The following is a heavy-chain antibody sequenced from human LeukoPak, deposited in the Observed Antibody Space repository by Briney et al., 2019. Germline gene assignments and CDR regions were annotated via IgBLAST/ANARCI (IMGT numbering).Heavy chain of an antibody. J-gene: IGHJ5*02. V-gene: IGHV4-28*01. CDR1: GYSISSSNW. D-gene: IGHD3-10*01. Sequence: SDTLSLTCAVSGYSISSSNWWGWIRQPPGKGLEWIGYIYYSGSTYYNPSLKSRVTMSVDTSKNQFSLKLSSVTAVDTAVYYCARIRVRGVFDPWGQGTLVTVSS. CDR3: ARIRVRGVFDP. CDR2: IYYSGST.